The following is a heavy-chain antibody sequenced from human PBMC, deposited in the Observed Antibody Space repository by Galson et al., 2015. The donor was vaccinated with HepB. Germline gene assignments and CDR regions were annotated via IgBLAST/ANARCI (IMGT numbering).Heavy chain of an antibody. CDR1: GFTFRSYA. V-gene: IGHV3-23*01. Sequence: CAASGFTFRSYALSWVRQAPGKGLEWVSAISGSGGSTYYADSVKGRFTISRDNSKNTLYLQMNSLRGEDTAVYYCAKRCRVVSHAYYYYYMDVWGKGTTVTVSS. D-gene: IGHD3-3*01. J-gene: IGHJ6*03. CDR2: ISGSGGST. CDR3: AKRCRVVSHAYYYYYMDV.